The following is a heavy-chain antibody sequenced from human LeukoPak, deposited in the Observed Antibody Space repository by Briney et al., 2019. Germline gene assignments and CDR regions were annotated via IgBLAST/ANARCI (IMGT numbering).Heavy chain of an antibody. Sequence: AAVKVSCKASGCTFTSYDINWVRQAPGQGFEWVGWINPDSGNTGYGQKFQGRLTMTRDASISTAYMELSSLRSEDTAFYYCTRGPYAYSQYWGQGTLVTVSS. CDR1: GCTFTSYD. D-gene: IGHD4-17*01. CDR2: INPDSGNT. J-gene: IGHJ1*01. V-gene: IGHV1-8*01. CDR3: TRGPYAYSQY.